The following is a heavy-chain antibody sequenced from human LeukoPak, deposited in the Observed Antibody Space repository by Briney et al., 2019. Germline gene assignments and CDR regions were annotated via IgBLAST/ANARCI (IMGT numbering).Heavy chain of an antibody. J-gene: IGHJ3*02. CDR3: ASKWNYFYFSGAFDI. CDR2: INPNSGGT. CDR1: GYTFTGYY. D-gene: IGHD1-7*01. V-gene: IGHV1-2*06. Sequence: ASVKVSCKASGYTFTGYYMHWVRQAPGQGLEWMGRINPNSGGTNYAQKFQGRVTMTRDTPISTAYMELSRLRSDDTAVYYCASKWNYFYFSGAFDIWGQGTMVTVSS.